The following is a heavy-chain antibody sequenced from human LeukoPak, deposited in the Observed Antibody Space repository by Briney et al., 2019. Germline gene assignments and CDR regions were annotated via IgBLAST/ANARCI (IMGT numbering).Heavy chain of an antibody. D-gene: IGHD1-26*01. V-gene: IGHV4-59*12. CDR2: TYDSGST. J-gene: IGHJ4*02. CDR3: ARDDRYSGSYED. CDR1: GGPINSYY. Sequence: PSETLSLTCTVSGGPINSYYWSWIRQPPGKGLEWIGSTYDSGSTYYNPSLKSRVTISVDTSKNQFSLKLTSVTAADTAVYYCARDDRYSGSYEDWGQGTLVTVSS.